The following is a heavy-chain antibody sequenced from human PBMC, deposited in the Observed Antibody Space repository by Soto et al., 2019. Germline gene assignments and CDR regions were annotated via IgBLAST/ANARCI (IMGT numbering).Heavy chain of an antibody. Sequence: SVKVSFNASGGTFSSYAISWVRHSPGQGLEWMGGIIPIFGTANYAQKFQGRVTITADESTSTAYMELSSLRSEDTAVYYCARESARSPLYNWFDPWGQGTLVTVSS. J-gene: IGHJ5*02. D-gene: IGHD6-6*01. CDR1: GGTFSSYA. V-gene: IGHV1-69*01. CDR3: ARESARSPLYNWFDP. CDR2: IIPIFGTA.